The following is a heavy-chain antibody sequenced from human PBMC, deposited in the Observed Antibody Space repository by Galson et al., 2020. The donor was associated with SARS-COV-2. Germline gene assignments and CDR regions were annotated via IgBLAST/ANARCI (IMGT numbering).Heavy chain of an antibody. J-gene: IGHJ6*02. CDR1: GFTFSSYG. V-gene: IGHV3-33*01. CDR2: IWYDGSNK. CDR3: ARGPDGDYVNYYYYYGMDV. D-gene: IGHD4-17*01. Sequence: QLGESLKISCAASGFTFSSYGMHWVRQAPGKGLEWVAVIWYDGSNKYYADSVKGRFTISRDNSKNTLYLQMHSLRAEDTAVYYCARGPDGDYVNYYYYYGMDVWGQGTTVTVSS.